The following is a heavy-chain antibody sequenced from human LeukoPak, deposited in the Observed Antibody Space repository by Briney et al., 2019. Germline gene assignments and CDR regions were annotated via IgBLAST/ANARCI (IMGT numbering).Heavy chain of an antibody. J-gene: IGHJ4*02. CDR3: AKDAENSSGYSDY. Sequence: PGRSLRLSCAASGFTFDDYAMHWVRQAPWKGLEWVSGISWNSGSIGYADSVKGRFTISRDNAKNSLYLQMNSLRAEDTALYYCAKDAENSSGYSDYWGQGTLVAVSS. CDR2: ISWNSGSI. CDR1: GFTFDDYA. V-gene: IGHV3-9*01. D-gene: IGHD3-22*01.